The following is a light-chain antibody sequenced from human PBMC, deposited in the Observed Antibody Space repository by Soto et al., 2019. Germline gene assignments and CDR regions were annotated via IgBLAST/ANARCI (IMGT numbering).Light chain of an antibody. CDR1: SNDVGHSSF. CDR3: NAQADNGKHV. CDR2: EVS. J-gene: IGLJ1*01. V-gene: IGLV2-8*01. Sequence: QSVLTQPPSASGSPGQSVTISCTGNSNDVGHSSFISWYQQHPGKGPKLIIYEVSKRPSGVPDRFCGYKSGNTASLSVSGLQDEDEADYFCNAQADNGKHVFGTGTKLTVL.